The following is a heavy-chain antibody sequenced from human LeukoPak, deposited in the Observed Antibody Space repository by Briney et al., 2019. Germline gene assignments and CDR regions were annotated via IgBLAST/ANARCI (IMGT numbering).Heavy chain of an antibody. D-gene: IGHD2-2*01. CDR2: ISSSSSTI. V-gene: IGHV3-48*04. CDR3: ARGKVVVVPAAMGNYYMDV. CDR1: GFTFSSYS. Sequence: GGSLRLSCAASGFTFSSYSMNWVRQAPGKGLEWVSYISSSSSTIYYADSVKGRFTISRDNAKNSLYLQMNSLRAEDTAVYYCARGKVVVVPAAMGNYYMDVWGKGTTVTVSS. J-gene: IGHJ6*03.